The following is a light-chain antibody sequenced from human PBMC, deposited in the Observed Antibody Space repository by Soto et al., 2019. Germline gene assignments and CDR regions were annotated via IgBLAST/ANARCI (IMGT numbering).Light chain of an antibody. Sequence: EIVMTQSPATLSVSPGERSTLSFMASQSVSSNLAWYQQKPGQAPRLLIYGASTRATGIPARFSGSGSGTEFTLTISSLQSEDFAVYYCQQYNNWPPVTFGQGNKVDIK. CDR3: QQYNNWPPVT. CDR2: GAS. V-gene: IGKV3-15*01. J-gene: IGKJ1*01. CDR1: QSVSSN.